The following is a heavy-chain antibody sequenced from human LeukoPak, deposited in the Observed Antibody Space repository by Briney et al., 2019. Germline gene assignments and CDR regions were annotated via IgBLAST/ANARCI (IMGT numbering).Heavy chain of an antibody. CDR1: GGSISSGGYY. CDR3: ARDTVSSGFDS. CDR2: IYYTGST. D-gene: IGHD2-8*01. Sequence: SQTLSLTCTVSGGSISSGGYYWTWIRQHPGKGLEWIGYIYYTGSTYYNPSLKSRVTMSVDTSKTQFSLKLSSVTAADAAVYYCARDTVSSGFDSWGQGTLVTVSS. V-gene: IGHV4-31*03. J-gene: IGHJ4*02.